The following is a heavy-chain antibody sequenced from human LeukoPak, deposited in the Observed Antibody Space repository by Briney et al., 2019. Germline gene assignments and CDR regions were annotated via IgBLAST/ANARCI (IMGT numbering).Heavy chain of an antibody. J-gene: IGHJ5*02. Sequence: GALRLSFAASGFTFSTYALGWVRQSPGKGLEWVSVINTSGGGTYCTESVQGRFTISRDNTKDTLYLQMNSLRVEDTAVYYCARNWRPDTWGQGTLVTVSS. CDR3: ARNWRPDT. CDR1: GFTFSTYA. D-gene: IGHD3-3*01. CDR2: INTSGGGT. V-gene: IGHV3-23*01.